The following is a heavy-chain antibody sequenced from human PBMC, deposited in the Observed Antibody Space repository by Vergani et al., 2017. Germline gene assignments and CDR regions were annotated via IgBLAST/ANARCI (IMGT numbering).Heavy chain of an antibody. Sequence: QVQLQESGPGLVKPSETLSLTCAVSGFSIDNGYYWDWIRQPPGKGLEWIGSIYRTGRTHFHRSLKSRVTISVDTSNNRFSLRLNSLTAANTAVYYCARRSGIVYDIFSGTQYFFDFWGQGTLVTVSS. V-gene: IGHV4-38-2*01. CDR1: GFSIDNGYY. J-gene: IGHJ4*02. CDR2: IYRTGRT. D-gene: IGHD3-9*01. CDR3: ARRSGIVYDIFSGTQYFFDF.